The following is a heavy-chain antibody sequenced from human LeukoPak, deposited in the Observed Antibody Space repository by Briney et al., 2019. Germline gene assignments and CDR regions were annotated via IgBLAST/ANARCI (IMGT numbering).Heavy chain of an antibody. V-gene: IGHV3-23*01. CDR3: AKDKGRGSYFDY. CDR2: ISGNAGST. Sequence: PGGSLRLSCTASGFTLSSYAMSWVRQAPGKGLEWVSLISGNAGSTYYADSVKGRFTISRDNSKNTLYLQMNSLRAEDTAVYYCAKDKGRGSYFDYWGQGTLVTVSS. CDR1: GFTLSSYA. D-gene: IGHD1-26*01. J-gene: IGHJ4*02.